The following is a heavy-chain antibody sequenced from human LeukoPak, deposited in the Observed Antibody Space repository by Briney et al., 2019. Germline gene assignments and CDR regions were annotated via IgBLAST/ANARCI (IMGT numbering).Heavy chain of an antibody. CDR1: GFTFSSYG. D-gene: IGHD3-22*01. Sequence: PGRPLRLSCAASGFTFSSYGMHWVRQAPGKGLEWVAVISYDGSNKYYADSVKGRFTISRDNSKNTLYLQMNSLRAEDTAVYYCAKDRYYYDSSGSIYFDYWGQGTLVTVSS. V-gene: IGHV3-30*18. J-gene: IGHJ4*02. CDR2: ISYDGSNK. CDR3: AKDRYYYDSSGSIYFDY.